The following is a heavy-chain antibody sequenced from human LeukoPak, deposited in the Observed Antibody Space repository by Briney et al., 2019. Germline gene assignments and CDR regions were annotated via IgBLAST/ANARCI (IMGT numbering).Heavy chain of an antibody. CDR2: ININTGNP. D-gene: IGHD3-3*01. V-gene: IGHV7-4-1*04. CDR1: EDGFNTDG. CDR3: ARDGTVPDLWRGSRSGMDV. Sequence: ASVKVSCKASEDGFNTDGINWVRQAPGQGLEWMGWININTGNPTYAQDFTGRFVFSLDTSVNVAYLQIGSLKAEDTAVYYCARDGTVPDLWRGSRSGMDVWGQGTTVTVSS. J-gene: IGHJ6*02.